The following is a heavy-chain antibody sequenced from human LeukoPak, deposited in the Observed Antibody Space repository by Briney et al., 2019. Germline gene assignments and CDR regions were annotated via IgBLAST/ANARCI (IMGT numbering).Heavy chain of an antibody. V-gene: IGHV1-58*02. CDR3: AALGDITGTAGHFDY. D-gene: IGHD1-7*01. J-gene: IGHJ4*02. Sequence: GTSVKVSCKASGFTFTSSAMQWVRQARGQRLEWIGWIVVGSGNTNYAQKFQERVTITRDMSTSTAYMELSSLRSEDTAVYYCAALGDITGTAGHFDYWGQGTLVTVSS. CDR1: GFTFTSSA. CDR2: IVVGSGNT.